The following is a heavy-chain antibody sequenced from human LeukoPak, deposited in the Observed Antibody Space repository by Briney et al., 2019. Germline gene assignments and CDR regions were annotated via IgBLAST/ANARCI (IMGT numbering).Heavy chain of an antibody. CDR1: GGSISSGSYY. J-gene: IGHJ6*03. D-gene: IGHD3-22*01. CDR2: IYTSGST. CDR3: ARAYYYDSSGYYYSDYMDV. V-gene: IGHV4-61*02. Sequence: PSQTLSLTCTVSGGSISSGSYYWSWIRQPAGKGLEWIGRIYTSGSTNYNPSLKSRVTISVDTSKNQFSLKLSSVTAADTAVYYCARAYYYDSSGYYYSDYMDVWGKGTTVTISS.